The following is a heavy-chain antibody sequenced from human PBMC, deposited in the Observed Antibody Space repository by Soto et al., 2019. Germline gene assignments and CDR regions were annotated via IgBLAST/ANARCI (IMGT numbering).Heavy chain of an antibody. D-gene: IGHD3-16*01. CDR1: GFTFSSYA. CDR2: ISGSGGST. Sequence: EVQLLESGGGLVQPGGSLRLSCAASGFTFSSYAMSWVRQAPGKGLEWVSAISGSGGSTYYADSVKGRFTISRDNSKNTLYLQMNSLRAEDTAVYYCAKVLFGEPPEGGSFFDYWGQGALVTVSS. J-gene: IGHJ4*02. V-gene: IGHV3-23*01. CDR3: AKVLFGEPPEGGSFFDY.